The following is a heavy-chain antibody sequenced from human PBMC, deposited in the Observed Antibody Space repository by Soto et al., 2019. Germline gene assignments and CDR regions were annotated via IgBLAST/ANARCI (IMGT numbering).Heavy chain of an antibody. V-gene: IGHV3-74*01. D-gene: IGHD4-17*01. CDR2: INSDGSST. Sequence: EVQLVESGGGLVQPGGSLRLSCAASGFTFSSYWMHWVRQAPGKGLVWVSRINSDGSSTSYADSVKGRFTISRDNAKNTLYLQMNSLRAEDTAVYYCARSHLYGDYVPWFDPWGQGTLVTVSS. CDR3: ARSHLYGDYVPWFDP. J-gene: IGHJ5*02. CDR1: GFTFSSYW.